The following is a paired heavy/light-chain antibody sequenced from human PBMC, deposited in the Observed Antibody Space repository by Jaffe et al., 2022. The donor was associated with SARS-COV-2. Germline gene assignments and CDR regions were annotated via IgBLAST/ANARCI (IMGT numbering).Heavy chain of an antibody. V-gene: IGHV3-7*03. Sequence: EVQLVESGGGLVQPGGSLRLSCVDSGFSITTYWMTWVRQAPGKGLEWVANIKVDGSEKSYVDSVKGRFTISRDNAKRSLFLQMSSLRAEDTAVYYCVRGARYGDLWGQGTLVTVSS. CDR3: VRGARYGDL. CDR1: GFSITTYW. D-gene: IGHD4-17*01. J-gene: IGHJ4*02. CDR2: IKVDGSEK.
Light chain of an antibody. Sequence: EIVMTQSPATLSVSPGERATLYCRASQSVSSNLVWYQQKPGQAPRLLIYGASTRATGIPARFSGSGSGTEFTLTISSLQSEDFAVYYCQQYTNWPPWTVGQGTKVEIK. CDR3: QQYTNWPPWT. CDR2: GAS. CDR1: QSVSSN. V-gene: IGKV3-15*01. J-gene: IGKJ1*01.